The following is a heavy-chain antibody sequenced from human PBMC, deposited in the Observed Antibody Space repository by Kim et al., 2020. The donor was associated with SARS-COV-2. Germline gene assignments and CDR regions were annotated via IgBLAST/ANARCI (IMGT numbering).Heavy chain of an antibody. Sequence: SLKSRVTMSVDTSKNQFSLKLSSVTAADTAVYYCARDLRVAVAGENWFDPWGQGTLVTVSS. V-gene: IGHV4-4*07. J-gene: IGHJ5*02. D-gene: IGHD6-19*01. CDR3: ARDLRVAVAGENWFDP.